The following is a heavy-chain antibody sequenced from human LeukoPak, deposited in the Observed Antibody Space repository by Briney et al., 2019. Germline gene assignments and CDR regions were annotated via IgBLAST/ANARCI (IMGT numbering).Heavy chain of an antibody. J-gene: IGHJ4*02. D-gene: IGHD3-10*01. CDR3: AKDLRSAYSRSGGYYGGYFEY. V-gene: IGHV3-33*06. CDR1: GFTFSSHG. Sequence: GGSLRLSCAASGFTFSSHGMHWVRQAPGKGLEWVAIIWYDGRKKYYGDSVKGRFTISRDNSKNTVHLQMDSLRAEDTAVYYCAKDLRSAYSRSGGYYGGYFEYWGQGTLVTVSS. CDR2: IWYDGRKK.